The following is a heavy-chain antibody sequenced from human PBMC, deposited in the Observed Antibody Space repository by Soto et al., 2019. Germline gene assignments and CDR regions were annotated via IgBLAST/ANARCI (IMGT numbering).Heavy chain of an antibody. J-gene: IGHJ4*02. CDR1: GGTFSSYT. CDR3: ARALDCSGGSCYPRGFDY. Sequence: QVQLVQSGAEVKKPGSSVKVSCKASGGTFSSYTISWLRQAPGQGLEWMGRIIPILGIANYAQKFQGRVTITADKSTSTVYMELSSLRSEDTAVYYCARALDCSGGSCYPRGFDYWGQGTLVTVSS. V-gene: IGHV1-69*02. D-gene: IGHD2-15*01. CDR2: IIPILGIA.